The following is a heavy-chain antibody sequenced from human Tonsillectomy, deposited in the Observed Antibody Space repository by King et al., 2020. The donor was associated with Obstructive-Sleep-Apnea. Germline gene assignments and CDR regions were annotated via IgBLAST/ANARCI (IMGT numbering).Heavy chain of an antibody. CDR3: AKVGNGWYSGASFDWYFDL. D-gene: IGHD6-19*01. J-gene: IGHJ2*01. V-gene: IGHV3-9*01. CDR2: ISWNSGSI. Sequence: VQLVESGGGLVQPGRSLRLSCAASGFTFDDYAMHWVRQAPGKGLEWVSGISWNSGSIGYADSVKGRFTISRDNAKNSLYLQMNSLRAEDTALYYCAKVGNGWYSGASFDWYFDLWGRGTLVTVSS. CDR1: GFTFDDYA.